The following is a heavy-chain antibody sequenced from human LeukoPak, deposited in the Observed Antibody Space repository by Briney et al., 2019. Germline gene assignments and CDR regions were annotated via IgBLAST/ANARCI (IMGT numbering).Heavy chain of an antibody. J-gene: IGHJ5*02. D-gene: IGHD2-2*01. CDR1: GGSISSSSYY. CDR2: IYYSGST. CDR3: ARLIEYCNSTSCYPT. V-gene: IGHV4-39*01. Sequence: PSETLSLTCTVSGGSISSSSYYWGWIRQPPGKGLEWIGSIYYSGSTYYNPSLKSRVTISVDTSKNQFSLKLSSVTAADTAVYYCARLIEYCNSTSCYPTWGQGTLVTVSS.